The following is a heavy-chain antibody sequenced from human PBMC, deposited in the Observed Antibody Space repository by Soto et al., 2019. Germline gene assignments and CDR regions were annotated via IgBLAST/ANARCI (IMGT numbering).Heavy chain of an antibody. Sequence: SETLSLTCTVSSGSISTYYWSWIRQPPGKGLEWIGYIYYSGSTYYNPSLKSRVTISVDTSKNQFSLKLSSVTAADTAVYYCARLPSWAAALDYWGQGTLVTVS. CDR2: IYYSGST. J-gene: IGHJ4*02. V-gene: IGHV4-59*06. CDR1: SGSISTYY. CDR3: ARLPSWAAALDY. D-gene: IGHD6-13*01.